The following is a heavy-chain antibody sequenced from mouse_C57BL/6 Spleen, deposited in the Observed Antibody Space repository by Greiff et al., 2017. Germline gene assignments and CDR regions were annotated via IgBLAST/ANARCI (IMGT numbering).Heavy chain of an antibody. Sequence: QVQLQQPGAELVKPGASVKLSCKASGYTFTSYWMQWVKQRPGQGLEWIGETDPSDSYTNYNQKFKGKATLTVDTSSSTAYMQRSSLTSEDSAVYYCATNPGPYWYFDVWGTGTTVTVSS. V-gene: IGHV1-50*01. CDR3: ATNPGPYWYFDV. D-gene: IGHD4-1*01. CDR1: GYTFTSYW. J-gene: IGHJ1*03. CDR2: TDPSDSYT.